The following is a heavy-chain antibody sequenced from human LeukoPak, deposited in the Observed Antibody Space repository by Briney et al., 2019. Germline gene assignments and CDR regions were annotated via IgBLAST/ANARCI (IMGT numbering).Heavy chain of an antibody. CDR2: INHSGST. V-gene: IGHV4-34*01. J-gene: IGHJ3*02. Sequence: PSETLSLTCAVYGGSFSGYYWSWIRQPPGKGLEWIGEINHSGSTNYNPSLKNRVTISVDTSKNQFSLKLTSVTAADTAVYYCARGPYKYDGSGAFDIWGQGTMVTVSS. CDR1: GGSFSGYY. CDR3: ARGPYKYDGSGAFDI. D-gene: IGHD3-22*01.